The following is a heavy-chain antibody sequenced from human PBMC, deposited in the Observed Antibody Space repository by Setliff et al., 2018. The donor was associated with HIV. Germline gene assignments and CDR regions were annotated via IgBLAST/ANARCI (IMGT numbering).Heavy chain of an antibody. J-gene: IGHJ6*03. CDR1: GFSFNAYA. CDR2: ISSKTDNI. Sequence: GGSLRLSCAASGFSFNAYAMHWVRQSPGKGLEWVSGISSKTDNIYYADSVRGRFTFSRDNAKKSLHLHMNSLKLEDTAIYFCVKDASVSATNFYYFDVWGKGTTVTVSS. CDR3: VKDASVSATNFYYFDV. V-gene: IGHV3-9*01.